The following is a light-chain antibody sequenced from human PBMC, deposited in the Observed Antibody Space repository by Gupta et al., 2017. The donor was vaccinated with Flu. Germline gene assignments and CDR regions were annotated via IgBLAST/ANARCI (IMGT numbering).Light chain of an antibody. CDR2: WAS. CDR3: QQDYSTPQT. J-gene: IGKJ5*01. Sequence: DIVMTQSPDSLAVSLGERATINCKSSQSVLYSSNNKNYLAWYQQKPGQPPKLLIYWASTRESGVPDRFSGSGSGTDFTLTISSLQAEDVAVYYCQQDYSTPQTFGQGTRLEIK. V-gene: IGKV4-1*01. CDR1: QSVLYSSNNKNY.